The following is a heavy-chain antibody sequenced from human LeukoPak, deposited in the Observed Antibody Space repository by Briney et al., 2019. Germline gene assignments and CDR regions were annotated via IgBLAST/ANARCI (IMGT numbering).Heavy chain of an antibody. Sequence: PETLSLTCAVYGGSFSGYYWSWIRQPPGKGLEWIGEINHSGSTNYNPSLKSRVTISVDTSKNQFSLKLSSVTAADTAVYYCARGFRRGPWYSYGLYFDYWGQGTLVTVSS. CDR2: INHSGST. V-gene: IGHV4-34*01. J-gene: IGHJ4*02. CDR1: GGSFSGYY. CDR3: ARGFRRGPWYSYGLYFDY. D-gene: IGHD5-18*01.